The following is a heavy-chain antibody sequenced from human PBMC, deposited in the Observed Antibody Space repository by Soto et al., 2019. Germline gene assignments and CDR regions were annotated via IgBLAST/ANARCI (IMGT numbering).Heavy chain of an antibody. V-gene: IGHV1-69*01. D-gene: IGHD1-7*01. CDR2: IISIFDTA. J-gene: IGHJ5*02. Sequence: QVQLVQSGAEVKKPGSSVKVSCKASGGTFSSYAISWVRQAPGQGLEWMGGIISIFDTANYAQKFQGRVTITADESTSTAYMELSSLRSEDTDVYYCARGGTFLELPGSNWFDPWGQGTLVTVSS. CDR3: ARGGTFLELPGSNWFDP. CDR1: GGTFSSYA.